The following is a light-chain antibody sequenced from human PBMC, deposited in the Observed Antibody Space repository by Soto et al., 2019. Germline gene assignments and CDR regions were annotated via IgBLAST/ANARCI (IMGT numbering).Light chain of an antibody. V-gene: IGLV1-40*01. J-gene: IGLJ2*01. CDR2: GNS. CDR1: SSNIGAGYD. CDR3: QSYDSSLSVV. Sequence: QSVLTQPPSVSGAPGQRVTISCTGSSSNIGAGYDVHWYQQLPGTAPQLLLYGNSKRHSGVPDRFSGSKSGTSASLAITGLQAEDEADYYCQSYDSSLSVVFGGGTKLTVL.